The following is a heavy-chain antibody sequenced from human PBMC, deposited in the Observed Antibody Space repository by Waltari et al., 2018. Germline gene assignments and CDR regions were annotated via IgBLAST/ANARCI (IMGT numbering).Heavy chain of an antibody. Sequence: QVQLQESGPGLVKPSGTLSLTCAVSGGSISSSNWWSWVRQPPGKGLEWIGEIYHSGSTTSNPYLRSRVTISVDKSKNQFSLKLSSVTAADTAVYYCARDVLKYGGNSDAEYFQHWGQGTLVTVSS. CDR2: IYHSGST. CDR3: ARDVLKYGGNSDAEYFQH. D-gene: IGHD2-21*02. J-gene: IGHJ1*01. V-gene: IGHV4-4*02. CDR1: GGSISSSNW.